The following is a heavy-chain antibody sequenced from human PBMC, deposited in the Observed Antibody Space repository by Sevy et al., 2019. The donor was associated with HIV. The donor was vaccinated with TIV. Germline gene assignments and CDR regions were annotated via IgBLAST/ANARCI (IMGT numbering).Heavy chain of an antibody. V-gene: IGHV3-66*01. CDR1: GFTFSSD. Sequence: GGSLRLSCAASGFTFSSDMSWVRQAPGKGLECVSVIYSGGRTYYADSVKGRFTISRDNSKDTLYLQMNSLKADDTAVYYCARDLIRNAFDIWGQGTMVTVSS. CDR3: ARDLIRNAFDI. D-gene: IGHD3-16*01. CDR2: IYSGGRT. J-gene: IGHJ3*02.